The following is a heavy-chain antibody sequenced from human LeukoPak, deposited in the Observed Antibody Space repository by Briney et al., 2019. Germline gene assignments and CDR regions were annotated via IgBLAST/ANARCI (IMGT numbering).Heavy chain of an antibody. CDR3: AKDHGAPYSRYYFDY. Sequence: GGSLRLSCAASGFTFSSYSMNWVRQAPGKGLEWVSYISSSSSTIYYADSVKGRFTISRDNSKNTLYLQMNSLRAEDTAVYYCAKDHGAPYSRYYFDYWGQGTLVTVSS. CDR2: ISSSSSTI. V-gene: IGHV3-48*01. CDR1: GFTFSSYS. D-gene: IGHD6-13*01. J-gene: IGHJ4*02.